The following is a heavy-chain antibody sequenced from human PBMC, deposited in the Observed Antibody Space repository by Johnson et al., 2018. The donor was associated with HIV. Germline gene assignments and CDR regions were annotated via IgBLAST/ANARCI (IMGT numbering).Heavy chain of an antibody. CDR1: GLSFSNFG. J-gene: IGHJ3*02. CDR2: ISFDGNLK. V-gene: IGHV3-33*08. Sequence: QVKLVESGGGVVQPGKSLTLSCVGSGLSFSNFGIHWVRQAPGKGPEWVAVISFDGNLKKYADSVNGRFTISRDNAKNTLYLQMNSLRAEDTAVYYCAREGALLLWFGASPFDIWGQGTMVTVSS. D-gene: IGHD3-10*01. CDR3: AREGALLLWFGASPFDI.